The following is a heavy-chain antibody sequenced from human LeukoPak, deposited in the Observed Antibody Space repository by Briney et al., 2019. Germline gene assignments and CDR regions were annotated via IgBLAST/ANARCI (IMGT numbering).Heavy chain of an antibody. Sequence: SETLSLTCTVSGGSISSYYWSWIRQPPGKGLEWIGYIYYSGSTNYNPSLKSRVTISVDTSKNQFSLKLSSVTAADTAVYYCARHGGYGSGSPDAFDIWGQGTMVTVSS. J-gene: IGHJ3*02. D-gene: IGHD3-10*01. CDR3: ARHGGYGSGSPDAFDI. CDR1: GGSISSYY. V-gene: IGHV4-59*08. CDR2: IYYSGST.